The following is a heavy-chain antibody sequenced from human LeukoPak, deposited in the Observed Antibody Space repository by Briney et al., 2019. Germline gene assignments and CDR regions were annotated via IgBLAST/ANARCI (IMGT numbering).Heavy chain of an antibody. J-gene: IGHJ4*02. D-gene: IGHD6-6*01. V-gene: IGHV4-34*01. CDR2: IKHSGST. CDR3: ARGLSSIAARQSDY. CDR1: GGALSGYY. Sequence: SETLSLTCAVYGGALSGYYWSWLRQPPGKGLEWLGEIKHSGSTNYNPSLKSRVTISVDTSKNQFSLKLSSVTAADTAVYYCARGLSSIAARQSDYWGQGTLVTVSS.